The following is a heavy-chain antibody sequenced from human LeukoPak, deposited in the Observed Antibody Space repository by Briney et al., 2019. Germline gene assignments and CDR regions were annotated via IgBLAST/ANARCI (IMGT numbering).Heavy chain of an antibody. CDR2: IYYSGST. J-gene: IGHJ6*02. D-gene: IGHD1-26*01. Sequence: SETLSLTCTVSGGSISSGGYYWSWIRQHPGKGLEWIGYIYYSGSTYYNTSLKSRVTISVDTSKNQFSLKLSSVTAADTAVYYCARGRYSGSFGYYYYYGMDVWGQGTTVTVSS. CDR3: ARGRYSGSFGYYYYYGMDV. V-gene: IGHV4-31*03. CDR1: GGSISSGGYY.